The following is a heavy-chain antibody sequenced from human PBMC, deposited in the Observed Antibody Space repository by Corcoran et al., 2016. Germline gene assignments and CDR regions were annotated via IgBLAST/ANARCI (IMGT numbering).Heavy chain of an antibody. CDR2: IIPIFGTA. CDR1: GGTFSSYA. V-gene: IGHV1-69*01. J-gene: IGHJ6*02. Sequence: QVQLVQSGAEVKKPGSSVKVSCKASGGTFSSYAISWVRQAPGQGLEWMGGIIPIFGTANYAQKFQGRVTITADESTSTDYMELSSLRSEDTAVYYCARGYSSSGKYGMDVWGQGTTVTVSS. CDR3: ARGYSSSGKYGMDV. D-gene: IGHD6-13*01.